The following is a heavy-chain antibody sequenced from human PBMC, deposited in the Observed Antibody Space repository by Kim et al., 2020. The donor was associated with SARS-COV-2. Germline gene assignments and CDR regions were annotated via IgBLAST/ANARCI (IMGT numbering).Heavy chain of an antibody. V-gene: IGHV6-1*01. D-gene: IGHD3-22*01. J-gene: IGHJ5*02. CDR3: ARFYDSSETNWFDP. Sequence: AGSWKSRITIDPDTSKNHFSLQLNSVTPEDTAVYYCARFYDSSETNWFDPWGQGTLVTVSS.